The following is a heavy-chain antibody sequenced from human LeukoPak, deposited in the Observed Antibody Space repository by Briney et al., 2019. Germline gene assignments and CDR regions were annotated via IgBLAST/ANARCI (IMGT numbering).Heavy chain of an antibody. CDR3: AKDRIEARPGWFDP. CDR1: GFTFSSYA. CDR2: ISNSGGST. Sequence: HPGGSLRLSCAASGFTFSSYAMSWVRQAPGKGLEWVSAISNSGGSTYYADSVKGRFTISQDNSKNTLYLQMNSLRADDTAVYYCAKDRIEARPGWFDPWGQGTMVTVSS. V-gene: IGHV3-23*01. D-gene: IGHD6-6*01. J-gene: IGHJ5*02.